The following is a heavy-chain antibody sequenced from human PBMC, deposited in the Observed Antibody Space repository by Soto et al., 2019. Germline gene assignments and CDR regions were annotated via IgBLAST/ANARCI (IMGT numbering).Heavy chain of an antibody. CDR2: ISVSGDRT. CDR3: AKDADSNSRTKPFDS. J-gene: IGHJ5*01. Sequence: GGSLRLSCAASGFTFTSYAMCWVRQAPGKGLEWVSSISVSGDRTFYADSVKGRFTISRDNSKNTLHLQMNSLRAEDTAVYYFAKDADSNSRTKPFDSWGQGTLVTVSS. CDR1: GFTFTSYA. D-gene: IGHD3-22*01. V-gene: IGHV3-23*01.